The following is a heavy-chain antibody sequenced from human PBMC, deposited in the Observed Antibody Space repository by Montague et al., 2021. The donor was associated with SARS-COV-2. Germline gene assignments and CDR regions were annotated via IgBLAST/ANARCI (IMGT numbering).Heavy chain of an antibody. V-gene: IGHV4-4*07. CDR2: IHASGIS. D-gene: IGHD3-22*01. Sequence: SETRSLTCTVSGDSTNNYYWSWIRQPAGKGLEWIGRIHASGISTYNPSLETRVTMSVDTSKNQFSLKLSSVTAADTAVYYCARGRFYYDSGELGSWGQGTLVTVSS. CDR1: GDSTNNYY. CDR3: ARGRFYYDSGELGS. J-gene: IGHJ5*02.